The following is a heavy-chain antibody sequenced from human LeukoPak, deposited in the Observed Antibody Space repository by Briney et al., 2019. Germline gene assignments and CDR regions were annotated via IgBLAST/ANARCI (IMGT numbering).Heavy chain of an antibody. D-gene: IGHD3-10*01. Sequence: PGGSLRLSCAASGFTFSSYAMSWVRQAPGKGLEWVANINQDGNAKYFVDSVKGRFTISRDSAKNSLYLQMNSLRAEDTAVYYCARQTFGELPYWGQGTLVTVSS. J-gene: IGHJ4*02. CDR3: ARQTFGELPY. V-gene: IGHV3-7*01. CDR2: INQDGNAK. CDR1: GFTFSSYA.